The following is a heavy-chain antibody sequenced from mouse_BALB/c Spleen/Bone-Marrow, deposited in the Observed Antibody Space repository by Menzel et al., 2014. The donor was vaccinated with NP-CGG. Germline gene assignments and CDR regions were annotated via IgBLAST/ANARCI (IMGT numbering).Heavy chain of an antibody. V-gene: IGHV1-69*02. CDR3: ARRELGPRWFTY. Sequence: VQLQQSGAEFVKPGASVKLSCKASGYTFXSYWMHWVKQRPGQGLEWIGEIDPSDSYTNYNQKFKGKATLTVDKSSSTAYMQLSSLTSEDSAVYYCARRELGPRWFTYWGQGTLVTVSA. J-gene: IGHJ3*01. CDR2: IDPSDSYT. CDR1: GYTFXSYW. D-gene: IGHD3-1*01.